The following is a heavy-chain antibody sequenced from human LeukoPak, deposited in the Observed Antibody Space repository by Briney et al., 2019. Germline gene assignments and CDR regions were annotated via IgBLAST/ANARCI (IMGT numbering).Heavy chain of an antibody. CDR3: ARQGDGYNRGDYAYDY. D-gene: IGHD5-24*01. CDR1: GYRFINYW. J-gene: IGHJ4*02. Sequence: GESLTISCKGSGYRFINYWIGWVRQKPGKGLEWMGIIYPDDSDIRYSPSLQGQVNISADKSISTAYLQWSSLKASDTAMYYCARQGDGYNRGDYAYDYWGQGTLVTVSS. CDR2: IYPDDSDI. V-gene: IGHV5-51*01.